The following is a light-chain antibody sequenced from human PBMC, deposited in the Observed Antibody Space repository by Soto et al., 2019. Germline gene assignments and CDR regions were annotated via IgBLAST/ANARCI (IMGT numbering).Light chain of an antibody. CDR1: QSVSSY. J-gene: IGKJ5*01. Sequence: EIVLTQSPATLSLSPGARAPLSCRASQSVSSYLAWYQQKPGQAPRLLIYDASNRATGIPARFSGSGSGTDFTLTISSLEPEDFAVYYCQQRSNWPRTFGQGTRLEIK. CDR3: QQRSNWPRT. V-gene: IGKV3-11*01. CDR2: DAS.